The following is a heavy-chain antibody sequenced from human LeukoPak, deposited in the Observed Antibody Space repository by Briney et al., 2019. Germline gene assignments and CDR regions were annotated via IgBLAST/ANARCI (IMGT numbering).Heavy chain of an antibody. CDR2: INAGNGNT. Sequence: ASVKVSCKASGYTFTSYAMHWVRQAPGQRLEWMGWINAGNGNTKYSQKFQGRVTITRDTSASTAYMEPSSLRSEDTAVYYCARGARAAGPYYFDYWGQGTLVTVSS. D-gene: IGHD6-13*01. CDR3: ARGARAAGPYYFDY. J-gene: IGHJ4*02. CDR1: GYTFTSYA. V-gene: IGHV1-3*01.